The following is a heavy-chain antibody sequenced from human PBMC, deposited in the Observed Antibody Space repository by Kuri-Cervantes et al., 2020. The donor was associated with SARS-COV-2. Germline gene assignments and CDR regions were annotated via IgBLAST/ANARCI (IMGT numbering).Heavy chain of an antibody. D-gene: IGHD3-3*01. CDR1: GGPISSSSYY. V-gene: IGHV4-39*01. Sequence: GSLRPSFPVSGGPISSSSYYWGWIRQPPGKGLEWIGSIYYRGSTYYNPSLKSRVTISVDTSKNQFSLKLSSVTAADTAVYYCARQMMSSITIFGVVITRNWFDPWGQGTLVTVSS. CDR2: IYYRGST. CDR3: ARQMMSSITIFGVVITRNWFDP. J-gene: IGHJ5*02.